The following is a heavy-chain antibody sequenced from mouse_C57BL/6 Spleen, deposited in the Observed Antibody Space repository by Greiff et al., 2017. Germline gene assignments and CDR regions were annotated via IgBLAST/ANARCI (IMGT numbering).Heavy chain of an antibody. V-gene: IGHV1-55*01. J-gene: IGHJ3*01. Sequence: VQLQQSGAELVKPGASVKMSCKASGYTFTSYWITWVKQRPGQGLEWIGDIYPGSGSTNYNEKFKSKATLTVDTSSSTAYMQLSSLTSEDSAVYYCARDGLGMGAWFAYWGQGTLVTVSA. D-gene: IGHD2-3*01. CDR1: GYTFTSYW. CDR3: ARDGLGMGAWFAY. CDR2: IYPGSGST.